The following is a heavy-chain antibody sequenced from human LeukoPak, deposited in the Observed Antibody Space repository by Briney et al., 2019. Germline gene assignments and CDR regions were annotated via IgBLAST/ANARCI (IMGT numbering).Heavy chain of an antibody. CDR3: VALLRGIGY. J-gene: IGHJ4*02. CDR2: SRNEGHSYST. V-gene: IGHV3-72*01. CDR1: GFTFSDHY. Sequence: GGSLRLSCAVSGFTFSDHYMDWVRQAPGKGLEWIGRSRNEGHSYSTDFAASVRGRASLSRDHSRNSLYLQINSLRTDDTAVYYCVALLRGIGYWGQGTLVTVSS. D-gene: IGHD3-10*01.